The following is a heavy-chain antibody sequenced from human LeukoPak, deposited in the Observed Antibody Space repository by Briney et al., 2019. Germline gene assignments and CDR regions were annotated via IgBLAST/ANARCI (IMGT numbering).Heavy chain of an antibody. CDR2: IYHSGST. Sequence: SETLSLTCAVSGGSISSSNWWSWVRQPPGKGLEWIGEIYHSGSTNYNPSLKSRVTISVDKSKNQFSLKLSSVTAADTAVYYCARGGYFDSSGYPNPLDSWGQGTLVTVSS. CDR3: ARGGYFDSSGYPNPLDS. CDR1: GGSISSSNW. V-gene: IGHV4-4*02. D-gene: IGHD3-22*01. J-gene: IGHJ4*02.